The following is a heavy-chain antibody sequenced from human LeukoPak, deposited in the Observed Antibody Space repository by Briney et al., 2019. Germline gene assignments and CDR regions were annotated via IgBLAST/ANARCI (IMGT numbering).Heavy chain of an antibody. CDR1: GFTFSSYS. Sequence: GGSLRLSCAASGFTFSSYSMNWVRQAPGKGLEWVSSISSSSSYIYYADSVKGRFTISRDNAKNSLYLQMNSLRAEDTAVYHCARDGIQLWWDYWGQGTLVTVSS. CDR3: ARDGIQLWWDY. J-gene: IGHJ4*02. CDR2: ISSSSSYI. V-gene: IGHV3-21*01. D-gene: IGHD5-18*01.